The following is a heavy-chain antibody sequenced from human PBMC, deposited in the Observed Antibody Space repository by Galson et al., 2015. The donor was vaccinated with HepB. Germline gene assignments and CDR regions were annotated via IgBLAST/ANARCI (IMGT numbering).Heavy chain of an antibody. V-gene: IGHV3-33*06. Sequence: SLRLSCAASGFTFTNYAMHWVRQAPGTGLEWVAVIWSDGSNTYYADSVNGRFTISRDNSKNTLYLQMNTLRGDDSAVDHCAKMVNVDGNLSKGPLDYGGQGTLLTVSS. D-gene: IGHD2-21*01. CDR3: AKMVNVDGNLSKGPLDY. CDR1: GFTFTNYA. CDR2: IWSDGSNT. J-gene: IGHJ4*02.